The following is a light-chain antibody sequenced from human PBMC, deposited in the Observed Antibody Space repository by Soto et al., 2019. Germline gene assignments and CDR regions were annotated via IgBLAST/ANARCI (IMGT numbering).Light chain of an antibody. J-gene: IGKJ1*01. CDR3: HQYYRTPRT. Sequence: EIVLTQSPGTLSLSPGERATLSCRASESIASNYLAWYQQKPGQAPRLLIYTASNRATGIPDKISGSGSGTDFALSISRLEPEDFAVYYCHQYYRTPRTFGQGTKV. CDR1: ESIASNY. V-gene: IGKV3-20*01. CDR2: TAS.